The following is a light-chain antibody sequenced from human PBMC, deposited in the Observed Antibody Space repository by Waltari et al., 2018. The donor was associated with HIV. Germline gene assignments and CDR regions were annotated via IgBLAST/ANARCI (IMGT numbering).Light chain of an antibody. CDR1: NSNIGSKD. V-gene: IGLV1-47*01. CDR3: AAWDDTLSSYV. J-gene: IGLJ1*01. CDR2: RTN. Sequence: QSVLTQPPSASGTPGQRVTISCSGSNSNIGSKDVYWFQHLPGTAPKLLIYRTNQWRSGVPDRFSGSKSGTSASLAISGLRSDDEADYYCAAWDDTLSSYVFGTGTTVTV.